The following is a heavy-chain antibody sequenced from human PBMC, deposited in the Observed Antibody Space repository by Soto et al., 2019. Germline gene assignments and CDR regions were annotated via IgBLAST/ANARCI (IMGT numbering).Heavy chain of an antibody. CDR2: INPNSGGT. CDR1: GYTFTGYY. CDR3: ARGVVVVAASQLGWFDP. J-gene: IGHJ5*02. D-gene: IGHD2-15*01. V-gene: IGHV1-2*04. Sequence: QVQLVQSGAEVKKPGASVKVSCKASGYTFTGYYMHWVRQAPGQGLEWMGWINPNSGGTNYAQKFQGWVTMTRDTSISTAYMELSRLRSDDTAVYYCARGVVVVAASQLGWFDPWGQGTLVTVSS.